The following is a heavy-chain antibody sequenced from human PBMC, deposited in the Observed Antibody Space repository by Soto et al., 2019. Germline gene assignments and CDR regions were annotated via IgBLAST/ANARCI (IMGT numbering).Heavy chain of an antibody. J-gene: IGHJ3*02. V-gene: IGHV3-53*01. CDR3: ATWHHQAHAYDI. CDR2: LYDLDGT. Sequence: DVQLVASGGGLMQPGESLRLSCAASGFTVSGKKYVAWVRQAPGKGLEWVSALYDLDGTYYADSVEGRFITSSDSSRTTVYLQMNSLTPDHTAVYSCATWHHQAHAYDIWGQGTTVTVSS. CDR1: GFTVSGKKY.